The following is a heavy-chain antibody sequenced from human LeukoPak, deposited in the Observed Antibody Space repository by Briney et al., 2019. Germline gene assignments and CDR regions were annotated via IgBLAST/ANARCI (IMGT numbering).Heavy chain of an antibody. J-gene: IGHJ6*04. V-gene: IGHV5-10-1*01. CDR3: ATGTRDIVVVVAATFSDYGMDV. Sequence: GESLRISCKGSGYSFTSYWISWVRPMPGKGLEWMGRIDPSDSYTNYSPSFQGHVTISADKSISTAYLQWSSLKASDTAMYYCATGTRDIVVVVAATFSDYGMDVWGKGTTVTVSS. CDR2: IDPSDSYT. CDR1: GYSFTSYW. D-gene: IGHD2-15*01.